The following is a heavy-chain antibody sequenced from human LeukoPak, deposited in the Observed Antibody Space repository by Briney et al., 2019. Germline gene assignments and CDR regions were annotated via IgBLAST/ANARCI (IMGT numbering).Heavy chain of an antibody. D-gene: IGHD3/OR15-3a*01. CDR2: ITSNGAET. Sequence: PGGSLRLSCAASGFSFSNNGMNWVGQAPGKGLEWVSVITSNGAETYYADSVKGRFTVFRDNSKNTLYLQMNSLRADDTAVYYCAKRDWPYFFDYWGQGTPVTVSS. V-gene: IGHV3-23*01. CDR3: AKRDWPYFFDY. J-gene: IGHJ4*02. CDR1: GFSFSNNG.